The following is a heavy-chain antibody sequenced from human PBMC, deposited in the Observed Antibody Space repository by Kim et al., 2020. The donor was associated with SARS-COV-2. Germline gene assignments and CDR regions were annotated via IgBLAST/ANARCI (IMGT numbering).Heavy chain of an antibody. J-gene: IGHJ4*02. D-gene: IGHD6-13*01. Sequence: DYAAPVKGRFTISRDDSNTTLYLQMNSLKTEDTVVYYCTTRSYSSSWYDYWGQGTLVTVSS. CDR3: TTRSYSSSWYDY. V-gene: IGHV3-15*01.